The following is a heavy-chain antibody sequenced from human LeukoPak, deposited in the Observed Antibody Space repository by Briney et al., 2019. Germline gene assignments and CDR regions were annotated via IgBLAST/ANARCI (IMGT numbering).Heavy chain of an antibody. D-gene: IGHD3-22*01. CDR2: INSDGSST. J-gene: IGHJ4*02. CDR3: ATHHYDRTQWGY. V-gene: IGHV3-74*01. CDR1: GFTFSSYW. Sequence: GGSLRLSCAASGFTFSSYWMHWVRQAPGKGLVWVSRINSDGSSTSYADSVKGRFTISRDNAKNTLYLQMNSLRAEDTAVYYCATHHYDRTQWGYWGQGTLVTVSS.